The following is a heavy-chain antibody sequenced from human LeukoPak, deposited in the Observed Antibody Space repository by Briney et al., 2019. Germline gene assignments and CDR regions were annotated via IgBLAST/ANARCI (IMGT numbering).Heavy chain of an antibody. V-gene: IGHV3-48*04. CDR3: ARVIGSYGDSAY. D-gene: IGHD4-17*01. CDR1: GFEFGSFS. J-gene: IGHJ4*02. Sequence: QAGGSLRLSCAASGFEFGSFSMNWVRQAPGKGLEWLSYITSDSSSTYYSDSVKGRFTISRDNAKNSLYLQMNSLRAEDTAVYYCARVIGSYGDSAYWGQGTLVTVSS. CDR2: ITSDSSST.